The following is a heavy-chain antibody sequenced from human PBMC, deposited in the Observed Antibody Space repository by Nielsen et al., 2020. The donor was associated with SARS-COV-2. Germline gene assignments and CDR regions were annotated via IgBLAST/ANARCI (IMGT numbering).Heavy chain of an antibody. CDR3: ARCRRPYQLFSGDYYWYFDL. Sequence: GGSLRLSCAASGFTFSDYYMFWVRQAPGKGLEWVSYISNSSIYRNYADSVRGRFTISRDNAKNSLDLQMSSLRAEDTAVYYCARCRRPYQLFSGDYYWYFDLWGRGTLVTVSS. V-gene: IGHV3-11*06. J-gene: IGHJ2*01. CDR1: GFTFSDYY. D-gene: IGHD4-17*01. CDR2: ISNSSIYR.